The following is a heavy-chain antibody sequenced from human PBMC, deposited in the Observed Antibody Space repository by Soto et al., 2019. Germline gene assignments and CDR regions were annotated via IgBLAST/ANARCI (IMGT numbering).Heavy chain of an antibody. V-gene: IGHV3-15*01. CDR2: IKSKSHGGTT. CDR3: ATEECKGGGCDVRNAFDS. D-gene: IGHD2-15*01. J-gene: IGHJ3*02. CDR1: GFTFTNAW. Sequence: EVQLVESGGGLVKPGGSLRLSCAASGFTFTNAWMSWVRRAPGKGLEWVGHIKSKSHGGTTDYAAPVKGRFPISRDDSKNTLYLQMDSLKTEDTAVYYCATEECKGGGCDVRNAFDSWGQGAMVTVSS.